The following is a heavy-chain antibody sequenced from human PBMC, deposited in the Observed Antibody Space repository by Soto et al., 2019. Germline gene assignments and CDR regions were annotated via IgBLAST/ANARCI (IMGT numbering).Heavy chain of an antibody. D-gene: IGHD3-22*01. V-gene: IGHV3-23*01. Sequence: PGGSLRLSCAASGFTFSSYAMSWVRQAPGKGLEWVSAISGSGGSTYYADSVKGRFTISRDNSKNTLYLQMNSLRAEDTAVYYCAKDKSPNDSSGYSFDYFDYWGQGTLVTVSS. CDR2: ISGSGGST. CDR3: AKDKSPNDSSGYSFDYFDY. CDR1: GFTFSSYA. J-gene: IGHJ4*02.